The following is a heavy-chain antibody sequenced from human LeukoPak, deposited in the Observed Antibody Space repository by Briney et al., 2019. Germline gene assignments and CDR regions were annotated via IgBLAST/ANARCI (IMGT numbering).Heavy chain of an antibody. CDR3: AKEAGITMVRGVQGYFDY. CDR1: GFTFSNYG. D-gene: IGHD3-10*01. J-gene: IGHJ4*02. Sequence: PGGSLRLSCAASGFTFSNYGMSWVRQAPGKGLEWVSAISGSGATTYYADSVKGRFTISRDNSKNTLLLQMNSLRAEDTAVYYCAKEAGITMVRGVQGYFDYWGQGTLVTVSS. V-gene: IGHV3-23*01. CDR2: ISGSGATT.